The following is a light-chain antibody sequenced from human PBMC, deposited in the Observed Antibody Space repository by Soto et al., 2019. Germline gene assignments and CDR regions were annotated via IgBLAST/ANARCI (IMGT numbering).Light chain of an antibody. CDR2: RS. Sequence: QSVLAQPPSASGTPGQRVTISCSGSSSNIGGNTVTWYQQHPGTAHRLLIYRSQRTSGVPDRFSGSKSGTSASRAISGHQSEDEADYYCAAWHDSLNGVVFGGGTQLTVL. V-gene: IGLV1-44*01. CDR1: SSNIGGNT. J-gene: IGLJ2*01. CDR3: AAWHDSLNGVV.